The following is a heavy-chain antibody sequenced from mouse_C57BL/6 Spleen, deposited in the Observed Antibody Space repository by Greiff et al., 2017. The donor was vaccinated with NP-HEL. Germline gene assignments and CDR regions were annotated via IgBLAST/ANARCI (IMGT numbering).Heavy chain of an antibody. CDR1: GYSITSGYD. CDR2: ISYSGST. J-gene: IGHJ4*01. V-gene: IGHV3-1*01. Sequence: EVQLQQSGPGMVKPSQSLSLTCTVTGYSITSGYDWHWIRHFPGNKLEWMGYISYSGSTNYNPSLKSRISITHDTSKNHFFLKLNSVTTEDTATYYCARARLYYAMDYWGQGTSVTVSS. CDR3: ARARLYYAMDY.